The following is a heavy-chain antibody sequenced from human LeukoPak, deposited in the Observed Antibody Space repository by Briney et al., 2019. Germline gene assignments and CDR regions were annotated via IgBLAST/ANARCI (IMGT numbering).Heavy chain of an antibody. Sequence: KTSQTLSLTCSVSGGSITSGDYWWTWIRQPPGKGLEWIGYSYYSESAHYNPSLENRLSISVDTSKNQFSLRLSAVTAADTAVYYCARLPRDDYYDSSGNVDYWGQGTLVTVSS. CDR2: SYYSESA. CDR1: GGSITSGDYW. D-gene: IGHD3-22*01. V-gene: IGHV4-30-4*01. J-gene: IGHJ4*02. CDR3: ARLPRDDYYDSSGNVDY.